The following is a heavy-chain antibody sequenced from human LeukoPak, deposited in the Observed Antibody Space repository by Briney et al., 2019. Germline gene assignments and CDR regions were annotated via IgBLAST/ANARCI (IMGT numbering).Heavy chain of an antibody. J-gene: IGHJ2*01. Sequence: SETLSLTCTVSDGSISNYYWTWIRQPAGKGLEWIGRIYVSGSTNYNPSLKSRVTISVDTSKNQLSLKLSSVTAADTAVYYCARAPGYYDSSGYYYWYFDLWGRGTLVTVSS. CDR3: ARAPGYYDSSGYYYWYFDL. CDR1: DGSISNYY. D-gene: IGHD3-22*01. V-gene: IGHV4-4*07. CDR2: IYVSGST.